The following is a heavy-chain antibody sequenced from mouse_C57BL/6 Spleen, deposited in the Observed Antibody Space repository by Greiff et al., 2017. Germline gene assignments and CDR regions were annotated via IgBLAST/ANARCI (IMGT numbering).Heavy chain of an antibody. CDR1: GFNIKDYY. CDR2: IDPEGGAT. Sequence: VQLKQSGAELVKPGASVKLSCTASGFNIKDYYMHWVQQRTEQGLEWIGWIDPEGGATKYAPKFQGKATITADTASNTAYLQLSSLTSEDTAVYYGAPRELGRAMDYWGQGTAVTVSS. CDR3: APRELGRAMDY. D-gene: IGHD4-1*01. V-gene: IGHV14-2*01. J-gene: IGHJ4*01.